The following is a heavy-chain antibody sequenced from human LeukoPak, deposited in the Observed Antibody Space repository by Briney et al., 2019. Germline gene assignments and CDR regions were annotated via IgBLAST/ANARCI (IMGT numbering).Heavy chain of an antibody. D-gene: IGHD6-6*01. CDR2: IYYSGST. Sequence: SETLSLTCTVSGGSISSYYWSWIRQPPGKGLEWIGYIYYSGSTNYNPSLKSRVTISVDTSKNQFSLKLSSVTAADTAVYYCARRGSSSSLLDYWGQGTLVTVSS. CDR3: ARRGSSSSLLDY. J-gene: IGHJ4*02. V-gene: IGHV4-59*01. CDR1: GGSISSYY.